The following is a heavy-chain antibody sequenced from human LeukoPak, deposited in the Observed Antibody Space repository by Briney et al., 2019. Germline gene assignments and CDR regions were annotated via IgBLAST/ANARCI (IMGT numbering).Heavy chain of an antibody. V-gene: IGHV3-7*01. CDR2: IKQDGSEK. D-gene: IGHD2-15*01. CDR3: ARRNGEYRCSGGSCPFDY. CDR1: GFIFSSYW. J-gene: IGHJ4*02. Sequence: GGSLRLSCAAPGFIFSSYWISWVRQAPGRGLEWVANIKQDGSEKYYVDSVKGRFTISRDNAKNSLYLQMNSLRAEDTAVYYCARRNGEYRCSGGSCPFDYWGQGTLVTVSS.